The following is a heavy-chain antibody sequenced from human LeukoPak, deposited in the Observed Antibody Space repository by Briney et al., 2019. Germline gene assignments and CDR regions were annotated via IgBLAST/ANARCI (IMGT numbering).Heavy chain of an antibody. J-gene: IGHJ5*02. D-gene: IGHD3-16*01. CDR1: GGSTSSGSYD. CDR3: ARERPYMITFGGVIDG. V-gene: IGHV4-61*02. Sequence: SETLSLTCTVSGGSTSSGSYDWSWIRQPAGKGLEWIGRIYTSGSTNYNPSLKSRVTISVATSKNQFSLKLSCVSAADTAVYYSARERPYMITFGGVIDGWGQGTLVTVSS. CDR2: IYTSGST.